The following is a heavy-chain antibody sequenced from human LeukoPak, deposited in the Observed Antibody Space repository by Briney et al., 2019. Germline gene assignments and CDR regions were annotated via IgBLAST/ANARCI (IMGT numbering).Heavy chain of an antibody. CDR3: ARDKGSFDAFDI. J-gene: IGHJ3*02. D-gene: IGHD3-10*01. CDR1: GFTFSSYS. CDR2: ISSSSSYI. V-gene: IGHV3-21*01. Sequence: GGSLRLSCAASGFTFSSYSMNWVRQAPGKGLGWVSSISSSSSYIYYADSVKGRFTISRDGAKNSLYLQMNSLRAEDTAVYYCARDKGSFDAFDIWGQGTMVTVSS.